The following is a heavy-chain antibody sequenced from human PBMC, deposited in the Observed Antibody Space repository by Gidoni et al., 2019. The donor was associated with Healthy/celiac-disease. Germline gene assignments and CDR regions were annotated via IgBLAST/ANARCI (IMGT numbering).Heavy chain of an antibody. V-gene: IGHV4-39*01. J-gene: IGHJ5*02. D-gene: IGHD3-22*01. CDR1: GGSISSSSYY. CDR3: ARRYGSGYYPNWFDP. Sequence: QLQLQESGPGLVKPSETLSLTCTVSGGSISSSSYYWGWIRQPPGKGLEWIGSIYYSGSTYYNPSLKSLVTISVDTSKNQFSLKLSSVTAADTAVYYCARRYGSGYYPNWFDPWGQGTLVTVSS. CDR2: IYYSGST.